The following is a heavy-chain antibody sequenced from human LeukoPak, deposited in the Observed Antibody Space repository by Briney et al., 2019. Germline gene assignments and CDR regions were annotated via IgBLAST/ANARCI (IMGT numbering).Heavy chain of an antibody. Sequence: GASVKVSCKASGYTFNRYGISCVRQAPGQGLEWMGWISAYNGNTKNAQNLQGRVTMTTDTSTTTAYMELRSPKSDDTAVYYCARGHSTSWPEYFQHWGQGTLVTVSS. J-gene: IGHJ1*01. D-gene: IGHD6-13*01. CDR1: GYTFNRYG. V-gene: IGHV1-18*01. CDR3: ARGHSTSWPEYFQH. CDR2: ISAYNGNT.